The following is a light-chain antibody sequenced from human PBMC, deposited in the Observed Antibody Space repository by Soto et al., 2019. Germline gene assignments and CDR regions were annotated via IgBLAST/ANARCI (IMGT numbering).Light chain of an antibody. CDR2: GAS. Sequence: EIVLTQSPGTLSWSPGERATLSCRASQSVSSSYLAWYQQKPGQAPRLLIYGASSRATGIPDRFRGSGSGTDFTLTISRLEPEDFAVYYCQQYGSSQSFGQGTKVEIK. V-gene: IGKV3-20*01. CDR3: QQYGSSQS. J-gene: IGKJ1*01. CDR1: QSVSSSY.